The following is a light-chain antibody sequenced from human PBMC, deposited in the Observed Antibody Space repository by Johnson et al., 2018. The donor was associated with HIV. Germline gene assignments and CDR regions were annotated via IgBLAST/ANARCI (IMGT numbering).Light chain of an antibody. CDR2: KDD. J-gene: IGLJ1*01. V-gene: IGLV1-51*02. CDR3: GTWDTSLSTGGV. CDR1: SSTIGNNY. Sequence: QSVLTQSPSVSAAPGQKVTISCSGSSSTIGNNYVSWYQLLPGTAPRLLIYKDDKRPSGIPDRFSGSKSGTSATLGITGLQTVDEADYYCGTWDTSLSTGGVFGTWTKVTVL.